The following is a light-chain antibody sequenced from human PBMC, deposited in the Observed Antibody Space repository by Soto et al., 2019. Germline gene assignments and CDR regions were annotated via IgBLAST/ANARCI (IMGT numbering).Light chain of an antibody. Sequence: VLTHSPGTLSXXXGXXAXLXCRASQSVDIYLAWYQQKPGQAPRLLIYDASNRATGIPARFSGSGSGTDFTLTISGLEPEDFAVYYCQQRKYWPPLTFGGGAKVDVK. CDR1: QSVDIY. CDR3: QQRKYWPPLT. J-gene: IGKJ4*01. CDR2: DAS. V-gene: IGKV3-11*01.